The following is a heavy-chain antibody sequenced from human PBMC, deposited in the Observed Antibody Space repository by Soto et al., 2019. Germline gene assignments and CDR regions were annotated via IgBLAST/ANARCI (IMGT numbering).Heavy chain of an antibody. Sequence: QITLQESGPTLVKPTQTLTLTCTFSGFSLSTSGVGVGWIRQPPGKALEWLALIYWDDDKRYSPSLQSRLTITTDTSKSLAVLKMTNMDPVDTSAYYCEHDGYSSGWFDYWGKGTLVTVSS. CDR1: GFSLSTSGVG. J-gene: IGHJ4*02. V-gene: IGHV2-5*02. CDR3: EHDGYSSGWFDY. D-gene: IGHD6-19*01. CDR2: IYWDDDK.